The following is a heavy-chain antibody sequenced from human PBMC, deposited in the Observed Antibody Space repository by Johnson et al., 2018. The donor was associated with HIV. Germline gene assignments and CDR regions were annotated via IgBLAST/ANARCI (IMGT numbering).Heavy chain of an antibody. D-gene: IGHD2-15*01. CDR1: GFTVSSNY. CDR2: IYSGGST. J-gene: IGHJ3*02. V-gene: IGHV3-66*01. CDR3: TTGDCSGGSCHAFDI. Sequence: VQLVESGGDLVQPGGSLRLSCAVSGFTVSSNYMSCVRRAPGKGLEWVPVIYSGGSTYYADPVKGRFSISRDNSKNTVYLQMNSLKSEDMAVYYCTTGDCSGGSCHAFDIWGQGTMVTVSS.